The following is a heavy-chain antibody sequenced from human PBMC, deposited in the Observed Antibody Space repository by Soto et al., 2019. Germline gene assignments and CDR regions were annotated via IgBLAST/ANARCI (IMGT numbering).Heavy chain of an antibody. J-gene: IGHJ4*02. V-gene: IGHV1-69*13. D-gene: IGHD1-26*01. CDR3: ARDHRYSGSYDY. Sequence: SVKVSCKASGCTFSSYAISCVRQAPGQGLEWMGGIIPIFGTANYAQKFQGRVTITADESTSTAYMELSSLRSEDTAVYYCARDHRYSGSYDYWGQGTLVTVSS. CDR2: IIPIFGTA. CDR1: GCTFSSYA.